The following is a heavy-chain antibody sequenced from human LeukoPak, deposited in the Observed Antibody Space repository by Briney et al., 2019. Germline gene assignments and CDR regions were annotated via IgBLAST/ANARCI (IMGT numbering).Heavy chain of an antibody. J-gene: IGHJ3*02. Sequence: GASVKVSCKASGHTFTSYDINWVRQATGQGLEWMGWMNPNSGNTGYAQKFQARVSMTRNTSISTAYMELSSLRSEDTAVYYCTRGLVVLSATSWAFDIWGHGTMVTVSS. V-gene: IGHV1-8*01. D-gene: IGHD2-15*01. CDR2: MNPNSGNT. CDR1: GHTFTSYD. CDR3: TRGLVVLSATSWAFDI.